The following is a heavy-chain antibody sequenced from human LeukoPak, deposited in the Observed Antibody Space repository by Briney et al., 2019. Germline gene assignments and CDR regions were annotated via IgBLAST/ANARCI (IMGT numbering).Heavy chain of an antibody. CDR2: ISARGDSA. J-gene: IGHJ4*02. CDR3: TKGGYGDYPGK. V-gene: IGHV3-23*01. Sequence: GGSLRLSCVASGFPFNNFAMSRVRQAPGKGLEFVSAISARGDSAFHADFVKGRFTTSRDKSKSTLYLQMNSLRADDTAVYYCTKGGYGDYPGKWGQGTLVTVSS. CDR1: GFPFNNFA. D-gene: IGHD4-17*01.